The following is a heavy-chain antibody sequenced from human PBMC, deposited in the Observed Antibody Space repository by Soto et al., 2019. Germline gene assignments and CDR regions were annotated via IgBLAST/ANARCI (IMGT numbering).Heavy chain of an antibody. CDR1: GGTFSSYV. J-gene: IGHJ5*02. D-gene: IGHD2-8*02. CDR3: ATVDRSVALVGWFDP. CDR2: IIPVSGTA. V-gene: IGHV1-69*01. Sequence: QVHLEQSGAEVKKPGSSVKVSCKFSGGTFSSYVILWVRQAPGQGLEWMGGIIPVSGTASYAQKFHGRVTISADAASNTAYMELSSVRFDDTAVYYCATVDRSVALVGWFDPWGQGTLVTVSS.